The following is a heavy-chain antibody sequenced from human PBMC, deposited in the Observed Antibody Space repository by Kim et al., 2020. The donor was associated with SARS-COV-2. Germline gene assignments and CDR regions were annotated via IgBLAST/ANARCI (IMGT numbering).Heavy chain of an antibody. CDR2: ISRDGGEI. CDR3: VRGQQWLIKN. D-gene: IGHD6-19*01. V-gene: IGHV3-43*02. CDR1: GFTFDDYA. Sequence: GGSLRLSCAASGFTFDDYAIQWVRQVPGKGLEWVSFISRDGGEIKYADSVKGRFTISRDNSKNSVYLQMNSLRSEDTALYYCVRGQQWLIKNWGQGTQVTVSS. J-gene: IGHJ4*02.